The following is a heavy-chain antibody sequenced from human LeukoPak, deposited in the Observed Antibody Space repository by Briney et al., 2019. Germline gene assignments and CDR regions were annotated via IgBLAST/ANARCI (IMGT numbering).Heavy chain of an antibody. CDR3: ARASVVAGSGLDY. V-gene: IGHV4-30-2*01. J-gene: IGHJ4*02. Sequence: SETLSLTCAVSGGSISSDGYSWSWIRQPPGKGLEWIGYIYPRGSTYYNPSLKSRVTISVDRSKNQFSLKLNSVTAADTAVYYCARASVVAGSGLDYWGQGTLVTVSS. D-gene: IGHD6-19*01. CDR1: GGSISSDGYS. CDR2: IYPRGST.